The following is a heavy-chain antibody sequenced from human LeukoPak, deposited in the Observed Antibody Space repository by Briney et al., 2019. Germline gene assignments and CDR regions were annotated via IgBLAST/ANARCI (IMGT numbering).Heavy chain of an antibody. J-gene: IGHJ5*02. CDR1: GGSISSSSYY. V-gene: IGHV4-39*07. Sequence: SETLSLTCTVSGGSISSSSYYWGWIRQPPGKGLEWIGSIYYSGTTYYNPSLKSRVTISVDTSKNQFSLKPTSVTAADTAVYYCARGYSFDPWGQGTLVTVSS. CDR2: IYYSGTT. D-gene: IGHD1-14*01. CDR3: ARGYSFDP.